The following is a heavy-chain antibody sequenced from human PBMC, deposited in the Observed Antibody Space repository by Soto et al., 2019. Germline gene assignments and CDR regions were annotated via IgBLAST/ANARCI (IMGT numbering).Heavy chain of an antibody. CDR3: AHTFNVVVVAAIPFFHAFDI. V-gene: IGHV2-5*02. CDR2: IYWDDDK. J-gene: IGHJ3*02. D-gene: IGHD2-15*01. Sequence: SGPTLVNPTQTLTLTFTFSGFSLITSGVGVGWIRQPPGKALEWLALIYWDDDKRYSPSLKSRLTITKDTSKNQVVLTMTNMDPVDTATYYCAHTFNVVVVAAIPFFHAFDIWGQGTMVTV. CDR1: GFSLITSGVG.